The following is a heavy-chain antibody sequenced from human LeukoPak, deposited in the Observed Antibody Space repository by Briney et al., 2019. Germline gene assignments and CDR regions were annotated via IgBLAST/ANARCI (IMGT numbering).Heavy chain of an antibody. CDR1: GFSLSTSGVG. Sequence: SGPTLVKPTQTLTLTCTFSGFSLSTSGVGVGWIRQPPGKALEWLELFYWDDDKRYSPSLKSRLTITKDTSKNQVVLTMTDMDPVGTATYHCARIIVPQYYFDYWGQGTLVTVSS. CDR3: ARIIVPQYYFDY. CDR2: FYWDDDK. D-gene: IGHD2/OR15-2a*01. V-gene: IGHV2-5*02. J-gene: IGHJ4*02.